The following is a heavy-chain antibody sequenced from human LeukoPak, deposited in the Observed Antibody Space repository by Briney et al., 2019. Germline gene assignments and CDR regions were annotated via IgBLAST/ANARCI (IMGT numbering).Heavy chain of an antibody. CDR3: TRPHPSCTGGVCFWD. CDR1: GFTFSGSA. Sequence: GGSLKLSCAASGFTFSGSAIHWVRQASGKGLEWVGRIRSEANSYATAYAASVRGRFTISRDDSKYTAYPQMNSLKTEDTAVYYCTRPHPSCTGGVCFWDWGQGTLVTVSS. D-gene: IGHD2-8*02. V-gene: IGHV3-73*01. CDR2: IRSEANSYAT. J-gene: IGHJ1*01.